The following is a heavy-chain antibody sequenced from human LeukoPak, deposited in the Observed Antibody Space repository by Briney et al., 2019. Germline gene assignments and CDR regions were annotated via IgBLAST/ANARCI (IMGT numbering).Heavy chain of an antibody. CDR1: GGSFSGYY. J-gene: IGHJ4*02. D-gene: IGHD6-13*01. CDR3: ARGRVRTKINSIAARWYYFDY. Sequence: SETLSLTCAVYGGSFSGYYWSWIRQPPGKGLEWIGEINHSGSTNYNPSLKSRVTISVDTSKNQFSLKLSSVTAADTAVYYCARGRVRTKINSIAARWYYFDYWGQGTLVTVSS. V-gene: IGHV4-34*01. CDR2: INHSGST.